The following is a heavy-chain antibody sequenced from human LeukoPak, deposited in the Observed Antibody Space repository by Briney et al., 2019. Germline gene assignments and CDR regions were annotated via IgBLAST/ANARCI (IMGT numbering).Heavy chain of an antibody. CDR3: ARDPNTLRYFDWLLDY. CDR2: ISGSGGST. J-gene: IGHJ4*02. D-gene: IGHD3-9*01. Sequence: PGGSPRLSCAASGFTFSSYGMSWVRQAPGKGLEWVSAISGSGGSTYYADSVKGRFTISRDNSKNTLYLQMGSLRAEDMAVYYCARDPNTLRYFDWLLDYWGQGTLVTVSS. CDR1: GFTFSSYG. V-gene: IGHV3-23*01.